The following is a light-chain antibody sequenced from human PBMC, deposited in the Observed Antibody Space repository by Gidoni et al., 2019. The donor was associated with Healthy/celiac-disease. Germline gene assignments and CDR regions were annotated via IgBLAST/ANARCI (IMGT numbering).Light chain of an antibody. V-gene: IGKV1-33*01. CDR1: QDISNY. CDR3: QQYDNIPLT. CDR2: CAS. J-gene: IGKJ4*01. Sequence: DLHITPSPSSLSASVGDRVTITCQASQDISNYLHWYQQKPGKAPKLLIYCASNLETGVPARFSGSGSGTDFTLTISSLQAEDMATYYCQQYDNIPLTFGGGTKVEIK.